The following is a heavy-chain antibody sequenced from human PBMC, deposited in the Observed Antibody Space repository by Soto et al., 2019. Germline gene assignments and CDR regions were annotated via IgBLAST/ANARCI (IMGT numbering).Heavy chain of an antibody. CDR3: ASRSSGWYFDY. Sequence: PGGSLRLSCAASGFTFISYAMDWVRQAPGKGLEWVSVISGSGGSTYYADSVKGRFTISRDNSKNTLYLQMNSLRVEDTAVYYCASRSSGWYFDYWGQGTLVTVSS. D-gene: IGHD6-19*01. CDR1: GFTFISYA. V-gene: IGHV3-23*01. J-gene: IGHJ4*02. CDR2: ISGSGGST.